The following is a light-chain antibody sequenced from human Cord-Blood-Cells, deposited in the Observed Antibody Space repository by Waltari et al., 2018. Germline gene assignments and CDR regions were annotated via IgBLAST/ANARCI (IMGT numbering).Light chain of an antibody. V-gene: IGKV3-15*01. J-gene: IGKJ2*01. CDR1: QSVSSN. CDR2: GAS. CDR3: QQYINWPYT. Sequence: EIVMTQSPATLSVSPGERATLSCRASQSVSSNLAWYQQKPGHAPRLLIYGASTRATGIPARFSGSGSGTEFTLTISSLQSEDFAVYYCQQYINWPYTFGQGTKLEIK.